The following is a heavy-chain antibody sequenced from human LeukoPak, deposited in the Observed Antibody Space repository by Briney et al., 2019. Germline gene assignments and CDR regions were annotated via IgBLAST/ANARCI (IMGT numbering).Heavy chain of an antibody. D-gene: IGHD5-24*01. CDR2: ITSSGNTT. CDR3: ARGAGYNYPYYFDY. Sequence: GGSLRLSCAASGFTFSFYAMSWVRQAPGKGLEWVAGITSSGNTTYYADPVKGRFTISRDNSKNTLYLQMNSLRAEDTAVYYCARGAGYNYPYYFDYWGQGTLVTVSS. CDR1: GFTFSFYA. J-gene: IGHJ4*02. V-gene: IGHV3-23*01.